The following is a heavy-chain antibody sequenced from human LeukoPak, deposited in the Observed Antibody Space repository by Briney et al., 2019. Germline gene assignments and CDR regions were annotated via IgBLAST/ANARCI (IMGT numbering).Heavy chain of an antibody. V-gene: IGHV2-5*02. Sequence: SGPTLVKPAQTLTLTCTFSGFSLSTSGVGVGWIRQPPGKALEWLALIYWDDDKRYSPSLKSRLTITKDTSKNQVVLTMTNMDPVDTATYYCAHRGSAYIHFDYWGQGTLVTVPS. CDR1: GFSLSTSGVG. J-gene: IGHJ4*02. CDR3: AHRGSAYIHFDY. CDR2: IYWDDDK. D-gene: IGHD3-10*01.